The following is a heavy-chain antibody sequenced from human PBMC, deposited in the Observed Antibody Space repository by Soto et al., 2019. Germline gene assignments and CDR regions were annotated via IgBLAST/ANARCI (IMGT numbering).Heavy chain of an antibody. D-gene: IGHD3-16*01. J-gene: IGHJ4*02. V-gene: IGHV4-61*01. Sequence: QVQLQESGPGLVNPSETLSLTCTVSGGSVTSGSYFWSWIRQPPGKGLEWIAYIHSGGSTNYNPSPKSRVTKSGDPSKNQFPLKLTSMTAADTAVYYCARGPRRGVGGGDSWGPGTLVTVSS. CDR1: GGSVTSGSYF. CDR2: IHSGGST. CDR3: ARGPRRGVGGGDS.